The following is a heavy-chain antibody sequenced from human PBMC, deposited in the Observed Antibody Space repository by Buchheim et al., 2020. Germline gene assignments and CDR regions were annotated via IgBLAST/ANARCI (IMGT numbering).Heavy chain of an antibody. D-gene: IGHD3-22*01. J-gene: IGHJ6*02. V-gene: IGHV3-30*18. CDR1: GFTFSSYG. Sequence: QVQLVESGGGVVQPGRSLRLSCAVSGFTFSSYGMHWVRQAPGKGLEWVAVISYDGSNKNYADSVKGRFTISRDNSKNTLYLQMNSLRAEDTAVYYCANDFYDSSGYDYYYGMDVWGQGTT. CDR3: ANDFYDSSGYDYYYGMDV. CDR2: ISYDGSNK.